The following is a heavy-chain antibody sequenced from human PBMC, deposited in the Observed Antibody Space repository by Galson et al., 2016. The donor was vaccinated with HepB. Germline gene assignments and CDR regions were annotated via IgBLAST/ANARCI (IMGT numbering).Heavy chain of an antibody. Sequence: SVKVSCKASGYTFGSYPIHWVRQAPGQGLEWMGIITPNNGNTVYAQKFQGSVTMTSDTSTSTVYMEVSSLRSEHTAVYYCARDKERWVQYNYYFGMDVWGQGAPVTVSS. CDR1: GYTFGSYP. D-gene: IGHD5-24*01. J-gene: IGHJ6*02. CDR3: ARDKERWVQYNYYFGMDV. CDR2: ITPNNGNT. V-gene: IGHV1-46*01.